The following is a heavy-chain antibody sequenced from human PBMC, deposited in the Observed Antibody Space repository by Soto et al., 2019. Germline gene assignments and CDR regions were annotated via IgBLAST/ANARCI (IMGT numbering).Heavy chain of an antibody. Sequence: GGSLRLSCAASGFTFSDYGMHWVRQAPGKGLEWVSAISGSGGSTYYADSVKGRFTISRDNSKNTLYLQMNSLRAEDTAVYYCAKAQAARHYYGMDVWGQGTTVTVSS. J-gene: IGHJ6*02. V-gene: IGHV3-23*01. CDR1: GFTFSDYG. CDR3: AKAQAARHYYGMDV. D-gene: IGHD6-6*01. CDR2: ISGSGGST.